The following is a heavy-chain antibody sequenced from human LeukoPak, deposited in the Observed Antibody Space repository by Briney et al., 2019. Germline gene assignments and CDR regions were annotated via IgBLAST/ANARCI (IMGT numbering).Heavy chain of an antibody. Sequence: SETLSLTCGVSGGSISSYYWSWIRQPPGKGLEWIGYIYYSGSTNYNPSLKSRVTISVDTSKNQFSLKLSSVTAADTAVYYCARWERYCSSTSCYSYFDYWGQGTLVTVSS. CDR3: ARWERYCSSTSCYSYFDY. J-gene: IGHJ4*02. CDR2: IYYSGST. V-gene: IGHV4-59*01. D-gene: IGHD2-2*02. CDR1: GGSISSYY.